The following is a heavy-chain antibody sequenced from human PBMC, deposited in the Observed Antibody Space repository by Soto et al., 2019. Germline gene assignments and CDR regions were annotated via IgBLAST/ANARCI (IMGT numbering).Heavy chain of an antibody. CDR2: INPSGGST. D-gene: IGHD4-17*01. V-gene: IGHV1-46*01. J-gene: IGHJ6*02. CDR1: AYTFTSYY. CDR3: AADYGDHNGYYYYGIDV. Sequence: SVKVSCKASAYTFTSYYMHWVRQAPGQGLEWMGIINPSGGSTSYAQKFQGRVTMTRDTSTSTVYMELSSLRSEDTAVYYCAADYGDHNGYYYYGIDVWGQGTTVTGSS.